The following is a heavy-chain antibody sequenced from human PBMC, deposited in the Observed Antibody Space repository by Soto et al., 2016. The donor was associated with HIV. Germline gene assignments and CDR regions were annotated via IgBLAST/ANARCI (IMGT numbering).Heavy chain of an antibody. CDR2: INPNSGGT. CDR3: ARANIVGLVAAVMDV. CDR1: GYTFTGYY. V-gene: IGHV1-2*02. J-gene: IGHJ6*03. D-gene: IGHD6-13*01. Sequence: QVQLVQSGAEVKKPGASVKVSCKASGYTFTGYYMHWVRQAPGQGLEWMGWINPNSGGTNYAQKFQGRVTMTRDTSISTAYMELRSLRSDDTAVYYCARANIVGLVAAVMDVWGKGTTVTVSS.